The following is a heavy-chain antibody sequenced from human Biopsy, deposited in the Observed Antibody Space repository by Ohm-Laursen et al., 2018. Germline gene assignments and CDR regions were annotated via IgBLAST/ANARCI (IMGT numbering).Heavy chain of an antibody. J-gene: IGHJ3*02. CDR1: GATVTSYA. CDR2: IIPFTGVT. CDR3: ARGRRNTSMFEGHSGHAFDI. D-gene: IGHD5-18*01. Sequence: AASVKVSCKASGATVTSYAISWVRQAPGQGLEWMGRIIPFTGVTNYAQNFQGKVTISADKSPPTVYVELSTLKPDDTAVYYCARGRRNTSMFEGHSGHAFDIWGQGTMVTVSS. V-gene: IGHV1-69*04.